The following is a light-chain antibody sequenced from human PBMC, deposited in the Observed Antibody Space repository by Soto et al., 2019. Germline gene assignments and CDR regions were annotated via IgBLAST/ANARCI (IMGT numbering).Light chain of an antibody. Sequence: QSVLTQPPSASGSPGQSVTFSCTGTLSDVGGQNFVSWYQQDPGKAPKLMIYDVNKRPSGVPDRFFGSKSGNTAYLTVSGLQAEDEANYYCSSYAGTNVIFGGGTQLTVL. V-gene: IGLV2-8*01. CDR1: LSDVGGQNF. J-gene: IGLJ2*01. CDR2: DVN. CDR3: SSYAGTNVI.